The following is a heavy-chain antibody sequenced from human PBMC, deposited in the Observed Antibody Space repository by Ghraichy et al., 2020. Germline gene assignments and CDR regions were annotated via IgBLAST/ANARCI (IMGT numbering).Heavy chain of an antibody. CDR2: IYYSGST. V-gene: IGHV4-28*01. Sequence: LSLTCAVSGYSISSSNWWGWIRQPPGKGLEWIGYIYYSGSTYYNPSLKSRVTMSVDTSKNQFSLKPSSVTAVDTAVYYCARIAGGSPYYFDYWGQGTLVTVSS. D-gene: IGHD3-16*01. CDR1: GYSISSSNW. J-gene: IGHJ4*02. CDR3: ARIAGGSPYYFDY.